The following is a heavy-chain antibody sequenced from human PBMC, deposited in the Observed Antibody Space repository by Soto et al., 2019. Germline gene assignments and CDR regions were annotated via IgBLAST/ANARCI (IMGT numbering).Heavy chain of an antibody. D-gene: IGHD1-26*01. J-gene: IGHJ4*02. Sequence: ASVKVSCKASGYTFTSYDINWVRQATGQGLEWMGWMNPNSGNTGYAQKFQGRVTMTRNTSISTAYMELSSLRSEDTAVYYCARGYSGSDNFDYWGQGTLVTAPQ. CDR3: ARGYSGSDNFDY. V-gene: IGHV1-8*01. CDR2: MNPNSGNT. CDR1: GYTFTSYD.